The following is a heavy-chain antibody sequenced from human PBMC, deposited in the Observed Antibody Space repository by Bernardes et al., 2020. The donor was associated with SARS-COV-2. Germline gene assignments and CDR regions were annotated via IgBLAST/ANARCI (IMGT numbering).Heavy chain of an antibody. Sequence: ASVKVSCKASGYTFTSYGISWVRQAPGQGLEWMGWISAYNGNTNYAQKLQGRVTMTTDTSTSTAYMELRSLRSDDTAVYYCARVFGAMVRGGIIGDYCYYGMDVWGQGTTVTVSS. CDR1: GYTFTSYG. CDR2: ISAYNGNT. D-gene: IGHD3-10*01. J-gene: IGHJ6*02. V-gene: IGHV1-18*01. CDR3: ARVFGAMVRGGIIGDYCYYGMDV.